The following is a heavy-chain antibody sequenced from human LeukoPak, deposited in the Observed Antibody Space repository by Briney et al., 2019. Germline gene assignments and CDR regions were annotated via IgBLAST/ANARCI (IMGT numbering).Heavy chain of an antibody. V-gene: IGHV1-2*02. J-gene: IGHJ6*03. Sequence: ASVKVSCKASGYTFIGYYIHWVRQAPGQGLEWMGWINPNSGGTDFAQRFQGRVTMTRDTSISTVYMELSRLRSDDTAVYYCARDNSCIRSSCGHSYMDVWGKGTTVTVSS. CDR3: ARDNSCIRSSCGHSYMDV. CDR2: INPNSGGT. CDR1: GYTFIGYY. D-gene: IGHD2-2*01.